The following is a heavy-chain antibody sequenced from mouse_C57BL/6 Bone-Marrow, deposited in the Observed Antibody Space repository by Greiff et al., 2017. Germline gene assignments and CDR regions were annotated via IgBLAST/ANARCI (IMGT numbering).Heavy chain of an antibody. CDR3: ARHNYDVPFAY. CDR1: GYTFTSYC. CDR2: IDPSDSYT. Sequence: QVQLQQPGAELVMPGASVKLSCKASGYTFTSYCMHWVKQRPGQGLEWIGEIDPSDSYTNYNQKFKGKSTLTVDTSSSTAYMQLSSLTSEDSAVYYCARHNYDVPFAYWGQGTLVTVSA. D-gene: IGHD2-12*01. V-gene: IGHV1-69*01. J-gene: IGHJ3*01.